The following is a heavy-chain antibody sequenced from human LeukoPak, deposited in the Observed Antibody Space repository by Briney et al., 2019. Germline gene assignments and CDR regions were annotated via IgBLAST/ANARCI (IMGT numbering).Heavy chain of an antibody. J-gene: IGHJ4*02. CDR1: GGSISSYY. Sequence: SETLSLTCTVSGGSISSYYWSWIRQPPGKGLEWIGYIYYSGSTNYNPSLKGRVTISVDTSKNQFSLKLSSVTAADTAVYYCARGHGYSGYDPLDYWGQGTLVTVSS. CDR2: IYYSGST. CDR3: ARGHGYSGYDPLDY. V-gene: IGHV4-59*01. D-gene: IGHD5-12*01.